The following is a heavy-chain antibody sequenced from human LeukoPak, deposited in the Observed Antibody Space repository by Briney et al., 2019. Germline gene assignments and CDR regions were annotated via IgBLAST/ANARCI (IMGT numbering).Heavy chain of an antibody. D-gene: IGHD3/OR15-3a*01. CDR2: VSTSGANT. V-gene: IGHV3-23*01. Sequence: PGGSLRLSCAASGFTFNNYAMSWVRQAPGKGLEWVSAVSTSGANTYYADSVKGRFTVSRDNSKNTLYLQMNSLRAEDTAVYYCAKGTDRFDPWGQGTLVTVSS. CDR3: AKGTDRFDP. CDR1: GFTFNNYA. J-gene: IGHJ5*02.